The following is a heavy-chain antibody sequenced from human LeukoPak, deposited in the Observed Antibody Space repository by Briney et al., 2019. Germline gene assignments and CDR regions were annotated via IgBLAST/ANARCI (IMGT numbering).Heavy chain of an antibody. D-gene: IGHD6-6*01. J-gene: IGHJ4*02. CDR3: ARTTIAAHSFDY. CDR1: GGSISSSSYY. V-gene: IGHV4-39*07. Sequence: PSETLSLTCTVSGGSISSSSYYWGWIRQPPGKGLEWIGSIYYSGSTYYNPSLKSRVTISVDTSKNQFSLKLSSVTAADTAVYYCARTTIAAHSFDYWGQGTLVTVSS. CDR2: IYYSGST.